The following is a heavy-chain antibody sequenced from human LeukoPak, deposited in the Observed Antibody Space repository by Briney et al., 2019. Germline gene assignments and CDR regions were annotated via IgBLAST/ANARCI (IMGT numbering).Heavy chain of an antibody. CDR1: GITLSNYG. J-gene: IGHJ4*02. CDR3: AKRGVVIRVILVGFHKEAYYFDS. D-gene: IGHD3-22*01. CDR2: ISGSGGRT. Sequence: GGSLRLSCAVSGITLSNYGMSWVRQAPGKGLEWVAGISGSGGRTNYADSVKGRFTIPRDNPKNTLYLQMNSLRAEDTAVYFCAKRGVVIRVILVGFHKEAYYFDSWGQGALVTDSS. V-gene: IGHV3-23*01.